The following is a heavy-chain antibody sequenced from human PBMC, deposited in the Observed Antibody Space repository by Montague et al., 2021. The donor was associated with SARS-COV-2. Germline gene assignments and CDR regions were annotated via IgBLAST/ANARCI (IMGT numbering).Heavy chain of an antibody. V-gene: IGHV4-34*01. J-gene: IGHJ6*02. CDR3: ARGRRILLWFGELLSGGDYYGMDV. CDR2: INHSGST. D-gene: IGHD3-10*01. Sequence: SETLSLTYAVYGGSFSGYYWSWIRQPPGKGLEWIGEINHSGSTSYDPSLKSRVTISVDTSKNQFSLKLSSVTAADTAVYYCARGRRILLWFGELLSGGDYYGMDVWGQGTTVTVSS. CDR1: GGSFSGYY.